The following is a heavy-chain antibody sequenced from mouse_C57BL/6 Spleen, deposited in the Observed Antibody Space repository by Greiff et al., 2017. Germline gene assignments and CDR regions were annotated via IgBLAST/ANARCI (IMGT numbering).Heavy chain of an antibody. CDR1: GFNIKDYY. D-gene: IGHD1-1*01. V-gene: IGHV14-2*01. CDR3: AREITTVVAPLDY. CDR2: MDTEDGET. J-gene: IGHJ2*02. Sequence: VQLQQSGAELVKPGASVKLSCTASGFNIKDYYMHWVKQRTEQGLEWIGRMDTEDGETNYAPKFQGKATITADTYSNTAYLQVSSLTFDDTAGYYCAREITTVVAPLDYWGQGTSLTVSS.